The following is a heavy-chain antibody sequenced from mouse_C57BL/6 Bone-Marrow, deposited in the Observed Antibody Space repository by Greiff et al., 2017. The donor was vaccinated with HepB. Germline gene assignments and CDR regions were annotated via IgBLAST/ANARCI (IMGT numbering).Heavy chain of an antibody. J-gene: IGHJ2*01. D-gene: IGHD2-12*01. Sequence: QVQLKESGAELVRPGASVKLSCKASGYTFTDYYINWVKQRPGQGLEWIARIYPGSGNTYYNEKFKGKATLTAEKSSSTAYMQLSSLTSEDSAVYFCARTGAYYSPYYFDYWGQGTTLTVSS. V-gene: IGHV1-76*01. CDR1: GYTFTDYY. CDR3: ARTGAYYSPYYFDY. CDR2: IYPGSGNT.